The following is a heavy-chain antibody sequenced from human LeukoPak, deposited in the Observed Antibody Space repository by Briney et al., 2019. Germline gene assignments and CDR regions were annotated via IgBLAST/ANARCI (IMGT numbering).Heavy chain of an antibody. J-gene: IGHJ4*02. CDR1: GFTFHDYA. CDR2: ISWDSDDI. V-gene: IGHV3-9*01. CDR3: ARGPAANSGNYYAGDY. D-gene: IGHD1-26*01. Sequence: GGSLRLSCAASGFTFHDYAMHWVRLVPGKGLEWVSSISWDSDDIDYAHSVKGRFTISRDNAKNTLYLQMNSLKSEDSAAYYCARGPAANSGNYYAGDYWGQGTLVTVSS.